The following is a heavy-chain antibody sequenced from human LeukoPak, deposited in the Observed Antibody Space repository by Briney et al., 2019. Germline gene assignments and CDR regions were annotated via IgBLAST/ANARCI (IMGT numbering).Heavy chain of an antibody. CDR3: ARASVTYYYYYYYMDV. D-gene: IGHD4-11*01. CDR1: GGSISSYY. J-gene: IGHJ6*03. V-gene: IGHV4-59*01. Sequence: SETLSLTCTVSGGSISSYYWSWIRQPPGKGLEWIGYIYYSGSTNYNPSLKSRVTISVDTSKNQFSLKLSPVTAADTAVYYCARASVTYYYYYYYMDVWGKGTTVTVSS. CDR2: IYYSGST.